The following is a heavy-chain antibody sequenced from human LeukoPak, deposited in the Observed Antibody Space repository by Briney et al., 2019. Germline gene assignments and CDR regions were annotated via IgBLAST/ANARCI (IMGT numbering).Heavy chain of an antibody. CDR2: INHSGST. CDR3: ARGLSAVVY. V-gene: IGHV4-34*01. Sequence: SETLSLACAVYGGSFSGYYWSWIRQPPGKGLEWIGEINHSGSTNYNPSLKSRVTISVDTSKKQFSLKLSSVTAADTAVYYCARGLSAVVYWGQGTLVTVSS. CDR1: GGSFSGYY. J-gene: IGHJ4*02. D-gene: IGHD3-16*02.